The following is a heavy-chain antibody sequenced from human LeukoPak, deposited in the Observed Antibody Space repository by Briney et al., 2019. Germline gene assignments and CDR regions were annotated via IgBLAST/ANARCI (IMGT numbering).Heavy chain of an antibody. V-gene: IGHV4-59*08. CDR2: IFYTGSS. D-gene: IGHD6-19*01. Sequence: SETLSLTCTVSGGSISSYNWSWIRQPPGKGLEWIASIFYTGSSSYNPSLKTRVTISVDASKNQLFLKLSSVTAADTAVYYCARQMAVAGAFDYWGQGTLVTVSS. CDR1: GGSISSYN. J-gene: IGHJ4*02. CDR3: ARQMAVAGAFDY.